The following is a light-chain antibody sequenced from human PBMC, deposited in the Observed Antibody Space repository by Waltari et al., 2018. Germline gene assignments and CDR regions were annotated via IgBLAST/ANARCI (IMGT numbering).Light chain of an antibody. Sequence: QSTLTQPASVSGSRGQAITTTCTGTRSDIGGYDFFPWYQQFPGKAPKLIIYDVNHRPSGGSDRFSGFKSGNTASLTISGLQTEDEAEYFCSSYTSTNTHVVFGGGTKLTVL. J-gene: IGLJ2*01. CDR1: RSDIGGYDF. CDR2: DVN. V-gene: IGLV2-14*03. CDR3: SSYTSTNTHVV.